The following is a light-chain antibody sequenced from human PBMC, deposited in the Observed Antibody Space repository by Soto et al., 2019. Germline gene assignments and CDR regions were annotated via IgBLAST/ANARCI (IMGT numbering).Light chain of an antibody. V-gene: IGKV1-9*01. CDR3: LQLNSYPPT. CDR2: AAS. Sequence: IQLTQSPSSLSASVGDRVTITCRASQGISSYLAWYQQKPGKAPKLLIYAASTLQSGVPSRFSGSRSGTDCTLIISSLQPEDFATYYCLQLNSYPPTFGQGTKLEMK. CDR1: QGISSY. J-gene: IGKJ2*01.